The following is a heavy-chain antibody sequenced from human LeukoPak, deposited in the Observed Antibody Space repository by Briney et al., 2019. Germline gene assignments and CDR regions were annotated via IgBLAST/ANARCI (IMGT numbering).Heavy chain of an antibody. Sequence: GGSLRLSCAASGFTLSNAWMSWVRQAPGKGLEWVGRMKSKTDGGTKDYAAPVKGRFTLSSDDSKNTLYLQMNSLKTEDTAVYYCITGPYWGQGTLVTVSS. J-gene: IGHJ4*02. V-gene: IGHV3-15*01. CDR3: ITGPY. CDR1: GFTLSNAW. CDR2: MKSKTDGGTK. D-gene: IGHD2-21*01.